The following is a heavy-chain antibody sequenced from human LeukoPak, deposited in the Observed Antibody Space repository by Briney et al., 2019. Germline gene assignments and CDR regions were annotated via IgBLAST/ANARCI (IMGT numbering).Heavy chain of an antibody. CDR2: IYHSGST. CDR3: ARESIAAAGTWVLDY. CDR1: GGSISSGDYY. D-gene: IGHD6-13*01. V-gene: IGHV4-30-4*08. J-gene: IGHJ4*02. Sequence: SETLSLTCTVSGGSISSGDYYWSWIRQPPGKGLEWIGYIYHSGSTYYNPSLKSRVTISVDTSKNQFSLKLSSVTAADTAVYYCARESIAAAGTWVLDYWGQGTLVTVSS.